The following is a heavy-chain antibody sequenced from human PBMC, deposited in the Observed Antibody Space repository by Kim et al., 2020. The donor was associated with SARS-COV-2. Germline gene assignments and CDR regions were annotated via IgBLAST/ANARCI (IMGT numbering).Heavy chain of an antibody. J-gene: IGHJ6*02. Sequence: RFTSSRDNAKNTLYLQMNSLRAEDTAVYYCARGDSAISGSYYYYYYGMDVWGQGTTVTVSS. D-gene: IGHD1-26*01. V-gene: IGHV3-30*01. CDR3: ARGDSAISGSYYYYYYGMDV.